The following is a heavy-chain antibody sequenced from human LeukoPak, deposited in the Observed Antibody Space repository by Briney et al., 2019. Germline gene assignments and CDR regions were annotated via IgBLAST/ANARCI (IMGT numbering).Heavy chain of an antibody. V-gene: IGHV1-18*01. CDR2: ISAYNGNT. Sequence: ASVKVSCKASGYTFSSHDIYWVRQAPGQGLEWMGWISAYNGNTNYAQKLQGRVTMTTDTSTSTAYMELRSLRSDDTAVYYCARYVAAAGTVGAFDIWGQGTMVTVSS. D-gene: IGHD6-13*01. CDR1: GYTFSSHD. CDR3: ARYVAAAGTVGAFDI. J-gene: IGHJ3*02.